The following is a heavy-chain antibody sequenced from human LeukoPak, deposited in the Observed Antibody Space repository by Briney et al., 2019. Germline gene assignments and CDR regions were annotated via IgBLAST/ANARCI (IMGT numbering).Heavy chain of an antibody. CDR2: ISAYNGNT. Sequence: ASVKVSCKASGGTFSSYAISWVRQAPGQGLEWMGWISAYNGNTNYAQKLQGRVTMTTDTSTSTAYMELRSLRSDATAVYYCARGGYRAVAVAGDFGGEGTRVTVSS. D-gene: IGHD2-15*01. CDR1: GGTFSSYA. CDR3: ARGGYRAVAVAGDF. J-gene: IGHJ4*02. V-gene: IGHV1-18*01.